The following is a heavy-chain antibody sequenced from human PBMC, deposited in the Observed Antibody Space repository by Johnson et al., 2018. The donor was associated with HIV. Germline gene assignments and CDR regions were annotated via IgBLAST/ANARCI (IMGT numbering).Heavy chain of an antibody. V-gene: IGHV3-11*04. CDR3: AREESNYMLTRGDAFDI. D-gene: IGHD3-9*01. CDR1: GFTFSDYY. CDR2: ISSSGRTI. J-gene: IGHJ3*02. Sequence: QVQLVESGGGLVRPGGSLRLSCAASGFTFSDYYMTWIRQAPGKGLECVSYISSSGRTIYYADSVKGRFTISRDNAKNSLYLQMNSLSAEDTAVYYRAREESNYMLTRGDAFDIWGQGTMVTVSS.